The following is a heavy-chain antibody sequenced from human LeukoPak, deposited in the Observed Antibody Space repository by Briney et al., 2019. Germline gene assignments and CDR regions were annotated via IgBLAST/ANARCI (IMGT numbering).Heavy chain of an antibody. CDR2: IHPNDAST. Sequence: GESLKISCKASGYSFASYWIGWVRQTSGKGLEWMAIIHPNDASTIYSPSFQGQVTISADRSITTAYLQWNTLQASDTAMYYCARPGPNQYFDYWGQGALVTVSS. CDR1: GYSFASYW. J-gene: IGHJ4*02. CDR3: ARPGPNQYFDY. D-gene: IGHD2-8*02. V-gene: IGHV5-51*01.